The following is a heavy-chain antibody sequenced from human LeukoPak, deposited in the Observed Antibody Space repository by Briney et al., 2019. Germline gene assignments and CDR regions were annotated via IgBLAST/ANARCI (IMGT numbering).Heavy chain of an antibody. D-gene: IGHD1-26*01. Sequence: GGSLRLSCAASAFSFSSYGMNWVRQAPGKGLEWVSFTRYDGSIKYYADSVKGRFTISRDNSKNTLYLEVNSLRAEDTAVYYCAKDRSYLFDYWGQGTLVTVSS. J-gene: IGHJ4*02. CDR3: AKDRSYLFDY. V-gene: IGHV3-30*02. CDR1: AFSFSSYG. CDR2: TRYDGSIK.